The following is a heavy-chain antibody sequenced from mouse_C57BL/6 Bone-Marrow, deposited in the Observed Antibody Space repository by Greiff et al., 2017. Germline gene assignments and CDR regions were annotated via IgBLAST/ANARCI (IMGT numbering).Heavy chain of an antibody. CDR1: GFSLTSYG. V-gene: IGHV2-5*01. CDR2: IWRGGST. J-gene: IGHJ1*03. D-gene: IGHD1-1*01. CDR3: AKVSTVVAHWYFDV. Sequence: VQLQQSGPGLVQPSQSLSITCTVSGFSLTSYGVHWVRQSPGKGLEWLGVIWRGGSTDYNAAFMSRLSITKDNSKSQVFFKMNSLQADDTARYYCAKVSTVVAHWYFDVWGTGTTVTVSS.